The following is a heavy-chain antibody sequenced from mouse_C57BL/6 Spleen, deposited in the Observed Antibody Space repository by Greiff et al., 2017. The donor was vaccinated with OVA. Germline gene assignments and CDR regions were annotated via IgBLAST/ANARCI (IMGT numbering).Heavy chain of an antibody. CDR3: ARNYYGAWYFDV. CDR1: GYTFTDYN. CDR2: INPNNGGT. Sequence: LVKPGASVKMSCKASGYTFTDYNMHWVKQSHGKSLEWIGYINPNNGGTSYNQKFKGKATLTVNKSSSTAYMELRSLTSEDSAVYDCARNYYGAWYFDVWGTGTTVTVSS. D-gene: IGHD1-1*01. V-gene: IGHV1-22*01. J-gene: IGHJ1*03.